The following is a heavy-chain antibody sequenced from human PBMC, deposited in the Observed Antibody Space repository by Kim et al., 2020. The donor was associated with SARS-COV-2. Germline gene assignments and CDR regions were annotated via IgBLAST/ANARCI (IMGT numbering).Heavy chain of an antibody. J-gene: IGHJ4*02. Sequence: ASVKVSCKASGYTFTSYAMNWVRQAPGQGLEWMGWINTNTGNPTYAQGFTGRFVFSLDTSVSTAYLQISSLKAEDTAVYYCARGDSSSWYSALRFDYWGQGTLVTVSS. CDR2: INTNTGNP. V-gene: IGHV7-4-1*02. D-gene: IGHD6-13*01. CDR3: ARGDSSSWYSALRFDY. CDR1: GYTFTSYA.